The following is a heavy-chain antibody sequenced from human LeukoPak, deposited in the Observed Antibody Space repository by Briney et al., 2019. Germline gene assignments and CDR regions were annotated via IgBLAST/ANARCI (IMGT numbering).Heavy chain of an antibody. Sequence: GGSLRLSCAASGFTFRTYRMSWVRQAPGKGLEWVANIKEDANEEYYVDSVRGRFIISRDNAKNSLFLQMYSLRADDTAVYYCGRGGYCTSNSCYRPNFYYMDVWGKGTTVAVSS. CDR1: GFTFRTYR. CDR3: GRGGYCTSNSCYRPNFYYMDV. J-gene: IGHJ6*03. V-gene: IGHV3-7*01. D-gene: IGHD2-2*01. CDR2: IKEDANEE.